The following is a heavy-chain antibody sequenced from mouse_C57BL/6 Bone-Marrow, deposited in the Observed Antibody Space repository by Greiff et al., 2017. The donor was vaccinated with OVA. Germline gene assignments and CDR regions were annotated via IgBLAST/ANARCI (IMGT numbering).Heavy chain of an antibody. CDR3: AGSDWLLLDY. D-gene: IGHD2-3*01. J-gene: IGHJ2*01. CDR2: INPSNGGT. V-gene: IGHV1-53*01. CDR1: GYTFTSYW. Sequence: QVQLQQPGTELVKPGASVKLSCKASGYTFTSYWMHWVKQRPGQGLEWIGNINPSNGGTNYKETFKSKATLTVDKSSSTAFMQLSSLTSEDYAVYCGAGSDWLLLDYWGQGTTLTVSS.